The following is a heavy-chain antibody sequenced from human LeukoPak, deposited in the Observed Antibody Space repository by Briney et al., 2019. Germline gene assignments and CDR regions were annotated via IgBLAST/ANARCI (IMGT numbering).Heavy chain of an antibody. CDR3: ARGAFVAAAGRGGFDY. CDR1: GVSISSYY. V-gene: IGHV4-4*07. Sequence: SETLSLTCTVSGVSISSYYWSWIRQPPGKGLEWIGRIYTSGSTNYNPSLKSRVTMSVDTSKNQFSLKLSSVTAADPAVYYCARGAFVAAAGRGGFDYWGQGTLVTVSS. CDR2: IYTSGST. D-gene: IGHD6-13*01. J-gene: IGHJ4*02.